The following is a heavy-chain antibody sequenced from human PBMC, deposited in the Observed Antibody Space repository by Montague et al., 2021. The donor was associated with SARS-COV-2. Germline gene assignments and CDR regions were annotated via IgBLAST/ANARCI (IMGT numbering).Heavy chain of an antibody. Sequence: SETLSLTCTVSGGSITNNIDYWAWIRQPPGEGLEWIGSIYYTGNTYYNPSLKSRVTISVVTSKNHFTLKLSSVTAAETAVYYCARLKRYFESSGSPSAFDFWGQGTKVTVSS. CDR1: GGSITNNIDY. V-gene: IGHV4-39*02. J-gene: IGHJ3*01. CDR3: ARLKRYFESSGSPSAFDF. D-gene: IGHD3-22*01. CDR2: IYYTGNT.